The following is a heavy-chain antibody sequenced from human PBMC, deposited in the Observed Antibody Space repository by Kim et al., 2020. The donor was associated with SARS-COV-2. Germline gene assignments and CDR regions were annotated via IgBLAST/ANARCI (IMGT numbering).Heavy chain of an antibody. CDR3: ARDRNYFDY. Sequence: GGSLRLSCAASGFTFSSYEMNWVRQAPGKGLEWVSNISSSGSTIYYADSVKGRFTISRDNAKNSLYLQMNSLRAEDTAVYYCARDRNYFDYWGQGTLVTVSS. J-gene: IGHJ4*02. CDR1: GFTFSSYE. V-gene: IGHV3-48*03. CDR2: ISSSGSTI.